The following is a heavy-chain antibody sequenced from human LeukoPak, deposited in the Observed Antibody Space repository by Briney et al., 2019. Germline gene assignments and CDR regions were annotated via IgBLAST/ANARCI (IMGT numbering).Heavy chain of an antibody. D-gene: IGHD6-19*01. CDR2: SNNSGDRR. CDR3: ARGWYNFDY. V-gene: IGHV3-23*01. J-gene: IGHJ4*02. Sequence: GGSLRLSCAACGFIFSNYAMSWVRQAPGEGLEWVSGSNNSGDRRLYADSVKGRFTISRDNSKNTLYLQMNSLRAEDTAVYYCARGWYNFDYWGQGTRVTVSS. CDR1: GFIFSNYA.